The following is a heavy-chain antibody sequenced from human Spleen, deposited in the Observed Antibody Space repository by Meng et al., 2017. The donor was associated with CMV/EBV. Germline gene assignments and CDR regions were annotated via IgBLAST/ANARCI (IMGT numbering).Heavy chain of an antibody. V-gene: IGHV3-23*01. CDR2: ISGSGGSAGI. CDR3: AKDLRYELLQGDAFDN. CDR1: YA. Sequence: YAMSWVRQAPGKGLEWVSGISGSGGSAGIRYADSVRGRFTISRDNSKKTLYLQMNTLRVEDTAVYYCAKDLRYELLQGDAFDNWGQGTVVTVSS. J-gene: IGHJ3*02. D-gene: IGHD1-7*01.